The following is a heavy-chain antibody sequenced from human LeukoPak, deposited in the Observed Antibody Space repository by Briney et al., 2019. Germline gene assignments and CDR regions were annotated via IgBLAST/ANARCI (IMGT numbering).Heavy chain of an antibody. Sequence: GESRKISCQGSGYSFSSYWIGWVRQMPGKGLEWMGIIYPGDSDTRYSPSFQGQVTISADNFISTSYLQWSSLKASNTAMYYRARGVIVGSAFDYWGQGTLVTVSS. CDR3: ARGVIVGSAFDY. V-gene: IGHV5-51*01. CDR1: GYSFSSYW. D-gene: IGHD1-26*01. CDR2: IYPGDSDT. J-gene: IGHJ4*02.